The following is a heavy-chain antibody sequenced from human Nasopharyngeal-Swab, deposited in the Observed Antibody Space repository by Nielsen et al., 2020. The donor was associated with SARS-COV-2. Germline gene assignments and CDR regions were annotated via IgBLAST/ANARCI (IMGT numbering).Heavy chain of an antibody. CDR1: GFTFSSYA. J-gene: IGHJ4*02. CDR2: ISYDGSNK. Sequence: GESLKISCAASGFTFSSYAMHWVRQAPGKGLEWVAVISYDGSNKYYADSVKGRFTISRDNSKNTLYLQMNSLTAEDTAVYYCGRTAHWGQGTLVTVSS. CDR3: GRTAH. V-gene: IGHV3-30*04.